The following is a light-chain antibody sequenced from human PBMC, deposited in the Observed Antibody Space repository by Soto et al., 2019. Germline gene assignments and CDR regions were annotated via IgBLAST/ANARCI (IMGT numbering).Light chain of an antibody. CDR3: QQYNNWPHT. CDR2: LAS. Sequence: EIVMTQSPATLSVSPGERATLSCRASQSVSSKLAWFQQKPGQAPRLLIYLASTRATGIPARFSGSGSGTEFTLTISSLQSEDFAVYYCQQYNNWPHTFGQGTKLEIK. J-gene: IGKJ2*01. V-gene: IGKV3-15*01. CDR1: QSVSSK.